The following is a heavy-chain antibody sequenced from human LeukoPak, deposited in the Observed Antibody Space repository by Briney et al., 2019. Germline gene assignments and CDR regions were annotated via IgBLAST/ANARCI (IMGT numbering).Heavy chain of an antibody. D-gene: IGHD3-10*01. CDR3: ARRGVDYYGSGSLHNWFDP. CDR2: INPNSGGT. Sequence: CPGSEYTVTGKSVDWGRRGTRKKLKWMGWINPNSGGTNYAQKFQGRVTMTRDTSISTAYMELRRLRSDDTAVYYCARRGVDYYGSGSLHNWFDPWGQGTLVTVSS. CDR1: EYTVTGKS. V-gene: IGHV1-2*02. J-gene: IGHJ5*02.